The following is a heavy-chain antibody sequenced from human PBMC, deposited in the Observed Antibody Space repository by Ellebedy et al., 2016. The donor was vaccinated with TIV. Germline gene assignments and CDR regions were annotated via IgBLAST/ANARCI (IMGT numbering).Heavy chain of an antibody. CDR1: GGSISNYY. CDR2: IFYSGST. V-gene: IGHV4-59*01. CDR3: ARTIAVAGTFSFDY. J-gene: IGHJ4*02. D-gene: IGHD6-19*01. Sequence: SETLSLTCTVSGGSISNYYWSWIRQPPGKGLEWIGYIFYSGSTHYNPSLKSRVTISVDTSKNQFSLKLSSVTAADTAMYYCARTIAVAGTFSFDYWGQGTLSPSPQ.